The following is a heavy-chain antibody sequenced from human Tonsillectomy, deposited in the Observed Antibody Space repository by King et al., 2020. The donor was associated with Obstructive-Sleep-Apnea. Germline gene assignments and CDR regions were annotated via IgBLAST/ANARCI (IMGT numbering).Heavy chain of an antibody. CDR3: VKDMSCSSISCYARGRFDY. Sequence: MQLVQSGGGLVQPGGSLRLSCSASGFTFNNFAMHWVRQAPGKGLEYISAISSNGGSTYYADSVKGRFTISRDNSKSTVSLQMSSLRAEDTAVYYCVKDMSCSSISCYARGRFDYWGKGTLVTVSS. CDR1: GFTFNNFA. J-gene: IGHJ4*02. D-gene: IGHD2-2*01. V-gene: IGHV3-64D*06. CDR2: ISSNGGST.